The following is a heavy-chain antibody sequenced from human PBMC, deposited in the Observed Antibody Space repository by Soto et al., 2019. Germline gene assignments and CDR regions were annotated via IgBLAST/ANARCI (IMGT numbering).Heavy chain of an antibody. V-gene: IGHV3-23*01. J-gene: IGHJ4*02. CDR3: SKGYYYDSGNFDY. CDR2: IGGSGDST. Sequence: EVQLLESGGGLVQPGGSLRLSCAASGFTFRNFAMGWVRQAPGKGLEWVSAIGGSGDSTYYADSVKGRFTISRDNFRNTLYLQMDSPRAEGTALYFRSKGYYYDSGNFDYWGQGSLVTVSS. D-gene: IGHD3-10*01. CDR1: GFTFRNFA.